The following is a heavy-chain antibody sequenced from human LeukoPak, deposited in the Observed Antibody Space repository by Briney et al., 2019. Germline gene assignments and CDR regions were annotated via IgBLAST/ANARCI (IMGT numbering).Heavy chain of an antibody. CDR2: IYHSGST. Sequence: SQTLSLTCTVSGGSISSGGYYWSWIRQPPGKGLEWIGYIYHSGSTYYNPSLKSRVTISVDRSKNQFSLKLSSVTAADTAVYYCARGLGSSGYYLIAFDIWGQGTMVTVSS. CDR3: ARGLGSSGYYLIAFDI. D-gene: IGHD3-22*01. CDR1: GGSISSGGYY. J-gene: IGHJ3*02. V-gene: IGHV4-30-2*01.